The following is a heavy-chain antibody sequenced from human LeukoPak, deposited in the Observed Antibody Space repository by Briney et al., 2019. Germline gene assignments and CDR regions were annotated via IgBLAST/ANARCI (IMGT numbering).Heavy chain of an antibody. J-gene: IGHJ4*02. D-gene: IGHD6-13*01. Sequence: SVKVSCKASGGTFSSYAISWVRQAPGQGLEWMGRIIPILGIANYAQKFQGRVTITADKSTSTAYMELSSLRSEDTAVYYCARDPGSSWQSDYWGQGTLVTVSS. CDR2: IIPILGIA. V-gene: IGHV1-69*04. CDR1: GGTFSSYA. CDR3: ARDPGSSWQSDY.